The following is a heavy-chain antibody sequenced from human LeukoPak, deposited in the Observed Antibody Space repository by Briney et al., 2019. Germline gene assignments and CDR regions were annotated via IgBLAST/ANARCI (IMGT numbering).Heavy chain of an antibody. D-gene: IGHD2-2*01. J-gene: IGHJ6*03. CDR2: VSYDGSNE. CDR3: ARDQIDCSSTSCSYFYYYYMDV. Sequence: GGSLRLSCAASGFTFSSYAMHWVRQAPGKGLEWVAAVSYDGSNEYYADSVKGRFTISRDNSKSTLYLQMNSLRAEDTALYYCARDQIDCSSTSCSYFYYYYMDVWGKGTTVTVSS. V-gene: IGHV3-30-3*01. CDR1: GFTFSSYA.